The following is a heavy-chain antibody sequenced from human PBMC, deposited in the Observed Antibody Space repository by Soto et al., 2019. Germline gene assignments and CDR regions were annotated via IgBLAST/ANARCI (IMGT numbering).Heavy chain of an antibody. V-gene: IGHV3-48*02. D-gene: IGHD3-10*01. Sequence: GGSLRLSCAASGFTFSSYSMNWVRQAPGKGLEWVSYISSSSSTIYYADSVKGRFTISRDNAKNSLYLQMNSLRDEDTAVYYCATTSLSTMVRGVIGFGAFDIWGQGTMVTVSS. CDR1: GFTFSSYS. CDR2: ISSSSSTI. J-gene: IGHJ3*02. CDR3: ATTSLSTMVRGVIGFGAFDI.